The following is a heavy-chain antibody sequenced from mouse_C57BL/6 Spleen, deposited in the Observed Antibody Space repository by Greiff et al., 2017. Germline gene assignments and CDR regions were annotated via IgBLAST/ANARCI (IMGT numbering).Heavy chain of an antibody. Sequence: EVKLMESGGGLVKPGGSLKLSCAASGFTFSSYALSWVRQTPEKRLEWVATISDGGSYTYYPDNVKSRFTITRDNAKNNLYLQMSHLKSEDTAMYYCARDDSSGYGNTMDYWGQGTSVTVSS. V-gene: IGHV5-4*01. CDR2: ISDGGSYT. CDR3: ARDDSSGYGNTMDY. CDR1: GFTFSSYA. D-gene: IGHD3-2*02. J-gene: IGHJ4*01.